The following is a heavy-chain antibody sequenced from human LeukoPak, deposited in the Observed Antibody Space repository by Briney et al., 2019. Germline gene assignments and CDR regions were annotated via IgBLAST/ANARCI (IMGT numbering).Heavy chain of an antibody. CDR1: GGSISTSSYY. Sequence: SSETLSLTCTVSGGSISTSSYYWGWIRQPPGQGLEYIGNIYYSRSTYYNPSLKSRVTLSVNTSKNQLSLKLTSVTAADTAVYYCARVDYYDSSGGAFDIWGQGTMVSVSS. J-gene: IGHJ3*02. CDR3: ARVDYYDSSGGAFDI. CDR2: IYYSRST. D-gene: IGHD3-22*01. V-gene: IGHV4-39*02.